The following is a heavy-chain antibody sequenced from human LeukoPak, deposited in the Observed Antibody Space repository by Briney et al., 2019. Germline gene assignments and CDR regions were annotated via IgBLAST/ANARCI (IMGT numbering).Heavy chain of an antibody. D-gene: IGHD3-16*01. CDR2: MSSSSSYI. J-gene: IGHJ4*02. CDR1: GFTFSSYS. CDR3: AREGARLTLDY. Sequence: PGGSLRLSCAASGFTFSSYSMNWVRQAPGKGLEWVSSMSSSSSYIYYADSVKGRFTISRDNAKNSLYLQMNSLRAEDTAVYYCAREGARLTLDYWGQGTLVTVSS. V-gene: IGHV3-21*01.